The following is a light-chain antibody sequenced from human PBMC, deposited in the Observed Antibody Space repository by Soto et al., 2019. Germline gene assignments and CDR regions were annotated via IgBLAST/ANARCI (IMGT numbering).Light chain of an antibody. V-gene: IGLV1-40*01. J-gene: IGLJ3*02. CDR3: QSDDSGLSGRV. Sequence: QSVLTQPPSVSGAPGPRVTISCTGSSSNIGEGYDVHWYQQLPGTAPKLLIYGNSNRPSGVPDRFSGSKSGPSASLAITGIRVEYEADYDCQSDDSGLSGRVFGGGTKLTVL. CDR2: GNS. CDR1: SSNIGEGYD.